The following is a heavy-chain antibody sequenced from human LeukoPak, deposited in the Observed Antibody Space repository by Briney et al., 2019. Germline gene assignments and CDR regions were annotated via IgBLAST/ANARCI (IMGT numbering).Heavy chain of an antibody. V-gene: IGHV3-23*01. Sequence: GGSLRLSCAASGFTFTSYGMSWVRQAPGKGLEWVSVISGSGGSSDYADSVKGRFTISRDNSKNTLYLQMNSLRAEDTAVYYCARANYDFWSGPDYWGQGTLVTVSS. CDR2: ISGSGGSS. CDR1: GFTFTSYG. J-gene: IGHJ4*02. CDR3: ARANYDFWSGPDY. D-gene: IGHD3-3*01.